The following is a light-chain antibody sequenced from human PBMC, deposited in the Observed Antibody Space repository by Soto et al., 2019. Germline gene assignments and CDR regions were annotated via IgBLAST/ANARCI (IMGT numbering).Light chain of an antibody. J-gene: IGKJ1*01. V-gene: IGKV3-20*01. CDR3: QQYCGSPRT. Sequence: VLAQSPGTLSLSPGERATLSCRASRSVGESLAWYQQKPGQAPRLLIYGASTRATGIPDRFTGSGSGTDVTLTITRLEPEDFAVYYCQQYCGSPRTFGRGTKVELK. CDR1: RSVGES. CDR2: GAS.